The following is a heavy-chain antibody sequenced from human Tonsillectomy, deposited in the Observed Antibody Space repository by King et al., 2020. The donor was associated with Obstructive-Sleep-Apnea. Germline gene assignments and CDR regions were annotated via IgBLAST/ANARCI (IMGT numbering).Heavy chain of an antibody. CDR1: GFTFSSYS. V-gene: IGHV3-21*06. D-gene: IGHD6-19*01. CDR2: VSGRSSYI. J-gene: IGHJ6*02. CDR3: ARESGGWSAYYYGMDV. Sequence: EVQLVESGGGLVKPGGSLRLSCAASGFTFSSYSMNWVRQAPGEGLEWVSSVSGRSSYIYYADSVKGRFTISRDNAKNSLYLHMHSLRAEDTAVYYWARESGGWSAYYYGMDVWGQGTTVTVS.